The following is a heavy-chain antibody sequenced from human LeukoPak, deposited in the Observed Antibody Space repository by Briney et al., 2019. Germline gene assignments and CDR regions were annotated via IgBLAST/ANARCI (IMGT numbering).Heavy chain of an antibody. J-gene: IGHJ6*02. CDR1: GFTFDDYA. CDR2: ISGVGGST. CDR3: AKELALEVVVAATAWRDYYGMDV. Sequence: GGSLRLSCAASGFTFDDYAMNWVGQAPGRGLEGASLISGVGGSTYYADSVKGRFTISRDNSKNSLYLQMNSLRTEDTALYYCAKELALEVVVAATAWRDYYGMDVWGQGTTVTVSS. V-gene: IGHV3-43*02. D-gene: IGHD2-15*01.